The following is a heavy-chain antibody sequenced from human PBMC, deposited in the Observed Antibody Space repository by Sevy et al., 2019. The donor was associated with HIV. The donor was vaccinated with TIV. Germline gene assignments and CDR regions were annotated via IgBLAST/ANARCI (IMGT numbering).Heavy chain of an antibody. CDR3: AKTREYYHANSGYLDF. V-gene: IGHV1-24*01. Sequence: ASVKVSCKVSGYTLTEFSTHWVRQAPGKGLEWMGRFDPENGETIYAQKLQGRVTLTEDTSTDTAYMELRSLKSEDNAVYYFAKTREYYHANSGYLDFWGQGTLVTVSS. D-gene: IGHD3-22*01. CDR1: GYTLTEFS. J-gene: IGHJ4*02. CDR2: FDPENGET.